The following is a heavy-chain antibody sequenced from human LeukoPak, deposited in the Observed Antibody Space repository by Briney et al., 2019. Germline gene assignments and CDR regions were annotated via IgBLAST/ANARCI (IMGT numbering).Heavy chain of an antibody. CDR1: GFTFSSYE. Sequence: GGSLRLSCAAFGFTFSSYEMNWVRQAPGKGLEWVSYISSSGSTIYYADSVKGRFTISRDNAKNSLYLQMNSLRAEDTAVYYCARDGYSGYDAGEAFDIWGQGTMVTVSS. J-gene: IGHJ3*02. D-gene: IGHD5-12*01. CDR2: ISSSGSTI. V-gene: IGHV3-48*03. CDR3: ARDGYSGYDAGEAFDI.